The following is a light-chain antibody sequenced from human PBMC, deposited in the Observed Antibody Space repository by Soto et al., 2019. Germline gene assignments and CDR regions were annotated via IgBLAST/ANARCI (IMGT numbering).Light chain of an antibody. Sequence: QSALTQPASVSGSPGQSIAISCTGTSSDVGGYSYVSWYQQQPGKAPKLVISDVSNRPSGVSDRFSGSKSGNTASLTISGLQTEDEADYYCESYTTSSTYVFGPGTKVTVL. CDR2: DVS. V-gene: IGLV2-14*01. J-gene: IGLJ1*01. CDR3: ESYTTSSTYV. CDR1: SSDVGGYSY.